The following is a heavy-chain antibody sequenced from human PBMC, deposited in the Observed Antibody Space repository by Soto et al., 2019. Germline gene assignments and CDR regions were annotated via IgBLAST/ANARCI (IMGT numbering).Heavy chain of an antibody. J-gene: IGHJ4*02. V-gene: IGHV4-4*07. CDR1: GGSISSYY. Sequence: SETLSLTCTVSGGSISSYYWSWIRQPAGKGLEWIGRIYTSGSTNYNPSLKSRVTMSVDTSKNQFSLKLSSVTAADTAVYYCARDFYCSGGSCSDYWGQGTLVTAPQ. CDR3: ARDFYCSGGSCSDY. D-gene: IGHD2-15*01. CDR2: IYTSGST.